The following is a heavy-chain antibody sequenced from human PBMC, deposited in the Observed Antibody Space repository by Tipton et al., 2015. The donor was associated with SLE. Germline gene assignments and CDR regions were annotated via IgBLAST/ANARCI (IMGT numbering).Heavy chain of an antibody. V-gene: IGHV4-59*11. CDR1: GGSISSHY. CDR3: ARGPQDFDY. Sequence: LTCTVSGGSISSHYWSWIRQPPGKGLEWIGYIYYSGSTNYNPSLKSRVTMSVDASKNQFSLKLTSVTAADTAVYYCARGPQDFDYWGQGTLVTVSS. CDR2: IYYSGST. J-gene: IGHJ4*02.